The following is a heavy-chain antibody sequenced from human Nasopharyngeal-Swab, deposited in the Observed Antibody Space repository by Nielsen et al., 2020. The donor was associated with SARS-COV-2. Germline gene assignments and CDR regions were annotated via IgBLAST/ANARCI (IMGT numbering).Heavy chain of an antibody. CDR3: ARHANYDYVWGSYRPHDAFDI. Sequence: SETLSLTCTVSGGSISSYYWSWIRQPPGKGLEWIGYIYYSGSTNYNPSLKSRVTISVATSKNQFSLKLSSVTAADTAVYYCARHANYDYVWGSYRPHDAFDIWGQGTMVTVSS. CDR2: IYYSGST. CDR1: GGSISSYY. J-gene: IGHJ3*02. D-gene: IGHD3-16*02. V-gene: IGHV4-59*08.